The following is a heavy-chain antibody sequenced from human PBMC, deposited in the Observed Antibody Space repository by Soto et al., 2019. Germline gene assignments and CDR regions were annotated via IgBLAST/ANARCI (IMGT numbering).Heavy chain of an antibody. CDR1: GFTFSNYA. J-gene: IGHJ4*02. V-gene: IGHV3-23*01. CDR2: ISGNGGST. D-gene: IGHD2-2*01. Sequence: VQLLDSGGGLVQPGGSLRLSCAASGFTFSNYAMSWVRQAPGKGLEWVSTISGNGGSTYYADSVKGRFTISRDNSKNMLFRQINSLRDDDSAVYYCAKRPASIITFDYWGQGTPVTVSS. CDR3: AKRPASIITFDY.